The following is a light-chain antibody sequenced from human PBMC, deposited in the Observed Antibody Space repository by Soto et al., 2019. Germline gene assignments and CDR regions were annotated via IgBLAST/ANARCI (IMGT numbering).Light chain of an antibody. J-gene: IGKJ1*01. CDR1: QSVSSSY. Sequence: EIVLTQSPGTLSLSPGERATLSCRASQSVSSSYLAWYQQKPGQAPRLLFYGASSRATGIPDRFSGSGSGKAITLTISRLEPEDFAVYYCQRDGSSPWTFGQGTKVEIK. V-gene: IGKV3-20*01. CDR2: GAS. CDR3: QRDGSSPWT.